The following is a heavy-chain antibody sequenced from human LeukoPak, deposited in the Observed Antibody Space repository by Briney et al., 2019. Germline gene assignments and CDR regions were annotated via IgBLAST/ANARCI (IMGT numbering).Heavy chain of an antibody. J-gene: IGHJ6*02. V-gene: IGHV4-59*08. CDR1: GDSISSYY. CDR3: ARLGAVAAYYYYYGMDV. Sequence: SETLSLTCTVSGDSISSYYWSWIRQPPGKGLEWTGYIYYSGSTNYNPSLKSRVTISVDTSKNQFSLKLSSVTAADTAVYYCARLGAVAAYYYYYGMDVWGQGTTVTVSS. D-gene: IGHD6-19*01. CDR2: IYYSGST.